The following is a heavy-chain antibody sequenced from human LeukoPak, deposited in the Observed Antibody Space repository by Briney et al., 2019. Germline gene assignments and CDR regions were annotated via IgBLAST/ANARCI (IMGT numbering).Heavy chain of an antibody. CDR1: GFTVCSNY. V-gene: IGHV3-53*01. CDR2: FYSGGKT. J-gene: IGHJ4*02. Sequence: GGSLRLSCAASGFTVCSNYMSCGRQAPGKGFKWVSDFYSGGKTHYADSAKGRFTISRDNSKNTPYHQMNSQRAENTAVYYSARDPYSSDWGQGTLVTVSS. CDR3: ARDPYSSD. D-gene: IGHD2-21*01.